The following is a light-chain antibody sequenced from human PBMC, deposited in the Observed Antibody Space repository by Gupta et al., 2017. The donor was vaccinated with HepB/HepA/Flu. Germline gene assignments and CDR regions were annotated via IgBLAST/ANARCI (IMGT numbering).Light chain of an antibody. V-gene: IGKV1-39*01. CDR2: GTS. J-gene: IGKJ1*01. Sequence: DMQMTHPPSSLSASVGDRVTITCRASENIRNYLNWYQQKPGKAPKLLIFGTSTVHSGVPSRFSGSGSGTDFTLTINSLQPEDFATYYCQQSHSTPWTFGQGTTVEVK. CDR1: ENIRNY. CDR3: QQSHSTPWT.